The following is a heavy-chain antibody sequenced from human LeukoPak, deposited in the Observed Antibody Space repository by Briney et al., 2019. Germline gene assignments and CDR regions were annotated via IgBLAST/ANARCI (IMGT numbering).Heavy chain of an antibody. V-gene: IGHV4-59*01. CDR1: GGSISSYY. CDR2: IYYSGST. J-gene: IGHJ6*03. Sequence: PSETLSLTCTDSGGSISSYYWSWIRQPPGKGLEWIGYIYYSGSTNYNPSLKSRVTISVDTSKNQFSLKLSSVTAADTAVYYCAGFWSGYYYYYYMDVWGKGTTVTVSS. CDR3: AGFWSGYYYYYYMDV. D-gene: IGHD3-3*01.